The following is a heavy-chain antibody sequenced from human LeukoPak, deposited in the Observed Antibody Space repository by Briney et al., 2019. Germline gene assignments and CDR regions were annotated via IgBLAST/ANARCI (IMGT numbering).Heavy chain of an antibody. Sequence: QTGGSLRLSCAAPGFTFSSYAMSWVRQAPGKGLEWVSAISGSGGSTYYADSVKGRFTISRDSSKNTLYLQMNSLRAEDTAVYYCARGPNYGSGSYYNPYYYYGMDVWGQGTTVTVSS. CDR3: ARGPNYGSGSYYNPYYYYGMDV. CDR1: GFTFSSYA. CDR2: ISGSGGST. J-gene: IGHJ6*02. D-gene: IGHD3-10*01. V-gene: IGHV3-23*01.